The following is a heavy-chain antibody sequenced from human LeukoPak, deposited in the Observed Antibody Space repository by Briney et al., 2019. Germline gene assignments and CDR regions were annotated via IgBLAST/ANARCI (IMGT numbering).Heavy chain of an antibody. CDR2: IYY. Sequence: TWETLSLTCTVSGGSMSDYYWSWIRQPPGKGLEWIGYIYYRVTISIDTSKNQFSLKLSSVTAADTALYYCARYYPPRYYFDYWGQGTLVTVSS. D-gene: IGHD3-10*01. CDR3: ARYYPPRYYFDY. V-gene: IGHV4-59*01. CDR1: GGSMSDYY. J-gene: IGHJ4*02.